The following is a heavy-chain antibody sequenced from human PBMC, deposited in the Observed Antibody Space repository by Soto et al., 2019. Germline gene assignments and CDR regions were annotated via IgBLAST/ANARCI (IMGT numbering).Heavy chain of an antibody. D-gene: IGHD2-15*01. Sequence: GGSLRLSCAASGFTFSSYAMSWVRQAPGKGLEWVSTISGGGDNTYYADSVRGRFTISRDNSKNTLYLQMNSLRAEDTAVYYFAKETLGYCSSGSCRIDYWGQGTPVTVSS. CDR3: AKETLGYCSSGSCRIDY. CDR2: ISGGGDNT. V-gene: IGHV3-23*01. J-gene: IGHJ4*02. CDR1: GFTFSSYA.